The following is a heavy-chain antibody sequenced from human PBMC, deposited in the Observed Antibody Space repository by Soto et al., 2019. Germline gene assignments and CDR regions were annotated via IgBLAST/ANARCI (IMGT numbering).Heavy chain of an antibody. Sequence: EVQLLESGGGLVQPGGSLRLSCAASGFTFSSYAMSWVRQASGKGLEWVSAISGGGGSTYYADSVKGRFTISRDNSKNTLYLQMNSLRAEDTAVYYCAKGGYCTNGVCYSFQYYYYYGMDVWGQGTTVTVSS. CDR1: GFTFSSYA. CDR2: ISGGGGST. J-gene: IGHJ6*02. CDR3: AKGGYCTNGVCYSFQYYYYYGMDV. V-gene: IGHV3-23*01. D-gene: IGHD2-8*01.